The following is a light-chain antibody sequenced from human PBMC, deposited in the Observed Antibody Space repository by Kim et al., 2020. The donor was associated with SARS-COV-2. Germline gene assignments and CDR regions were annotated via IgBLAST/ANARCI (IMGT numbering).Light chain of an antibody. Sequence: DIQMTQSPSTLSGFVGNRVTITCRASQSVDSWLAWYQQKPGKAPKLLIYQASKLASGVPSRFSVSGSGTDFTLTISNLQPDDSAIYYCKQYETYWTFGPGTKVDIK. J-gene: IGKJ1*01. CDR3: KQYETYWT. CDR1: QSVDSW. V-gene: IGKV1-5*03. CDR2: QAS.